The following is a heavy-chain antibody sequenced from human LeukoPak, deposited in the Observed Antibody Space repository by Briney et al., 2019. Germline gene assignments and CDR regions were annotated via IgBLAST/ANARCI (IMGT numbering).Heavy chain of an antibody. J-gene: IGHJ4*02. D-gene: IGHD3-16*01. CDR2: IGGSDGST. CDR1: GFTFSTHA. V-gene: IGHV3-23*01. Sequence: PGGSLRLSCVASGFTFSTHAMSWFRLAPGKGLEWVSAIGGSDGSTYYVDSVKGRFTISRDNSKDTLSLQMNSLRAEDTAVYYCAKRDRSDSYPYYFDYWGQGTLVTVSS. CDR3: AKRDRSDSYPYYFDY.